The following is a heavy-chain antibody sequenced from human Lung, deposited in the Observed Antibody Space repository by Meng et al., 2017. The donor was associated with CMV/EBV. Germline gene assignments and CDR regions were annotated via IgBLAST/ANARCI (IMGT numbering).Heavy chain of an antibody. D-gene: IGHD6-19*01. Sequence: QGQLQDAGPVLLKPSGTLSLTCAVSGGSISSSNWWSWVRQPPGKGLEWIGEIYHSGSTNYNPSLKSRVTISVDKSKNQFSLKLSSVTAADTAVYYCASFPPPGKQWLVTDYWGQGTLVTVSS. J-gene: IGHJ4*02. CDR2: IYHSGST. CDR3: ASFPPPGKQWLVTDY. CDR1: GGSISSSNW. V-gene: IGHV4-4*02.